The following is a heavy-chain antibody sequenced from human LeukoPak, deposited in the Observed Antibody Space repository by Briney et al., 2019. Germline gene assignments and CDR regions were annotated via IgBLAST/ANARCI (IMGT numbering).Heavy chain of an antibody. CDR3: ARDPSMAAAAPLGGMDV. V-gene: IGHV1-18*01. Sequence: ASVKVSCKTSGYSFTNYAISWVRQAPGQGLEWMGWISAYNGNTNYAQKLQGRVTMTTDTSTSTAYMELRSLRSDNTAVYYCARDPSMAAAAPLGGMDVWGQGTTVTVSS. CDR1: GYSFTNYA. D-gene: IGHD6-13*01. CDR2: ISAYNGNT. J-gene: IGHJ6*02.